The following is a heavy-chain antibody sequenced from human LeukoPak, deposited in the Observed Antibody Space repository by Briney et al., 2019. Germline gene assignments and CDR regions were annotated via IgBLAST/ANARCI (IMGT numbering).Heavy chain of an antibody. CDR1: GGSISSTNW. D-gene: IGHD6-19*01. V-gene: IGHV4-4*02. CDR2: IYHSEST. CDR3: VANGWYALDI. J-gene: IGHJ3*02. Sequence: SETLSLTCAVSGGSISSTNWWSWVRQSPGKGLEWIGEIYHSESTNYKPSLRSRVTISVDKSENQFSLNLSSVTAADTAVYYCVANGWYALDIWGQGTMVTVSS.